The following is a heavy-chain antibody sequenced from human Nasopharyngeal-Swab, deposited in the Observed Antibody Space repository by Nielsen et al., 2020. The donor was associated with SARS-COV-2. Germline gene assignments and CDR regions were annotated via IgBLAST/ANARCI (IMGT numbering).Heavy chain of an antibody. CDR3: AREGTMVRSWSMDV. J-gene: IGHJ6*02. D-gene: IGHD3-10*01. CDR2: ISYDGSNK. CDR1: GFTFSSYG. V-gene: IGHV3-30*03. Sequence: GGSLRLSCAASGFTFSSYGMHWVRQAPGKGLEWVAVISYDGSNKYYADSVKGRFTISRDNSKNTLYLQMNSLRAEDTAVYYCAREGTMVRSWSMDVWGQGTTVTVSS.